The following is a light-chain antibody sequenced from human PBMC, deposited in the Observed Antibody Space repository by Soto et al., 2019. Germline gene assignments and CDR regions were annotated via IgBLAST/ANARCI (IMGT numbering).Light chain of an antibody. J-gene: IGLJ2*01. CDR3: QSYDTSLSGVI. V-gene: IGLV1-40*01. CDR1: SSNIGAGYD. Sequence: QSVLTQTPSVSGAPGQKITMSCTGSSSNIGAGYDVHWYQQVPGTAPRLLIYADNNRPSGVPDRFSASKSGASASLAITGLQGEDEATYYCQSYDTSLSGVIFGAGTKVTV. CDR2: ADN.